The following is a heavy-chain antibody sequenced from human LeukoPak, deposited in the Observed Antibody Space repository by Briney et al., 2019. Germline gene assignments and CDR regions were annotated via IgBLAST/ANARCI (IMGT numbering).Heavy chain of an antibody. CDR3: ARTLVGFSYGKIDY. CDR1: GFSISDYW. Sequence: GGSLRLSCAASGFSISDYWMSWVRQAPGKGLEWVANIKQDGSEKYFVDSVKGRFTISRDNARNSLYLQMDSLRAEDTTVYYCARTLVGFSYGKIDYWGQGTLVTVSS. J-gene: IGHJ4*02. CDR2: IKQDGSEK. V-gene: IGHV3-7*01. D-gene: IGHD5-18*01.